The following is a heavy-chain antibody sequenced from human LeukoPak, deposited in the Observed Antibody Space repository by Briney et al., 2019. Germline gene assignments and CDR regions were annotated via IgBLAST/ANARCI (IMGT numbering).Heavy chain of an antibody. D-gene: IGHD5-24*01. CDR1: GGSFSGYY. J-gene: IGHJ4*02. V-gene: IGHV4-34*01. CDR3: ARHRSKWLQSSFDY. Sequence: SETLSLTCAVYGGSFSGYYWSWIRQPPGKGLEWIGEINQRGSTNYNPSLKSRVTMSVDTSKNQFSLKLSSVTAADTAVYYCARHRSKWLQSSFDYWGQGTLVTVSS. CDR2: INQRGST.